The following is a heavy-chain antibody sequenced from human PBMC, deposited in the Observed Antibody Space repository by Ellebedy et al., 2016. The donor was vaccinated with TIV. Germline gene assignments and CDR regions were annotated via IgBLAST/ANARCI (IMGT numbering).Heavy chain of an antibody. D-gene: IGHD5-24*01. CDR1: GFTFSNHA. CDR3: ARDGYNWADS. Sequence: GESLKISXAASGFTFSNHAIHWVRQAPGKGLEWVAIISYDGSNKYSADSVKGRFTISRDNSKNTVYLQMNSLRGEDTAVYYCARDGYNWADSWGQGTLVTVSS. CDR2: ISYDGSNK. V-gene: IGHV3-30-3*01. J-gene: IGHJ5*02.